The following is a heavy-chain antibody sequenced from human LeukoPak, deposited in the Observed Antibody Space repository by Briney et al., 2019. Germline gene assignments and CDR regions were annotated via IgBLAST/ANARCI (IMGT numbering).Heavy chain of an antibody. V-gene: IGHV3-21*01. J-gene: IGHJ6*01. CDR1: GFTFSSYS. Sequence: GGSLRLSCAASGFTFSSYSMNWVRQAPGKGPEWVSSIIGSSSYIYYADSVQGRFTISRDNAKNSLYLQMNSLRAEDTAVYYCARGLATVNYYYYYGMDVWGQGTTVTVSS. CDR3: ARGLATVNYYYYYGMDV. CDR2: IIGSSSYI. D-gene: IGHD4-17*01.